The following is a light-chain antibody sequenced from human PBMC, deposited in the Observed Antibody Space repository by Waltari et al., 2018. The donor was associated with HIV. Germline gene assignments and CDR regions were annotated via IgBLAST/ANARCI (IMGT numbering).Light chain of an antibody. J-gene: IGLJ3*02. CDR3: QSYVSSLSGWV. CDR2: GNT. V-gene: IGLV1-40*01. Sequence: QSVLTQPLSVSGTLGPRVTLSCSESCSNLGYGSEYHWYQQLPGTAPRLLIYGNTNRPSGVPDRFSGSNSGTSASLAITGLQAEDEAYYYCQSYVSSLSGWVFGGGTKLTVV. CDR1: CSNLGYGSE.